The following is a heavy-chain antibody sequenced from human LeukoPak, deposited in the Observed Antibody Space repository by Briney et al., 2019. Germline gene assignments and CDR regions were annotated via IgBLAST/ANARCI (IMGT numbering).Heavy chain of an antibody. V-gene: IGHV3-21*01. CDR1: GFTFSSYS. D-gene: IGHD3-3*01. Sequence: GGSLRLSCAASGFTFSSYSMNWVRQAPGKGLEWVSSISSSSSYRYYADSVKGRFTISRDNAKDSLYLQMNSLGAEDTAVYYCARGVFWSGSVNSFDPWGQGTLVTVSS. CDR2: ISSSSSYR. J-gene: IGHJ5*02. CDR3: ARGVFWSGSVNSFDP.